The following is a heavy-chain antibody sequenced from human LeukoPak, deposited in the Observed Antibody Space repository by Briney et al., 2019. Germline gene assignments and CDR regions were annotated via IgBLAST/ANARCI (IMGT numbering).Heavy chain of an antibody. V-gene: IGHV4-59*01. Sequence: PSETLSLTCSVSGGSISSYYWSWIRQSPGKGLEWIGYIYYTGATYYNPSLESRVTVSIDTSKRQLSLELRSVTAADTAVYFCARDRRESSKPNDAFDIWGQGTMVTVS. CDR1: GGSISSYY. J-gene: IGHJ3*02. CDR2: IYYTGAT. D-gene: IGHD4-11*01. CDR3: ARDRRESSKPNDAFDI.